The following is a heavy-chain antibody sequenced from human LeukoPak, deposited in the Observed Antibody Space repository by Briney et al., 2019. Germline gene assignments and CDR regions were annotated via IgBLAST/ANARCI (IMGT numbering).Heavy chain of an antibody. CDR3: ARVSGRWGIVVVTAIQYYFDY. Sequence: SETLSLTCGVVGGSFSGYYWGWIRQSPGKGLEWIAEINHSGSTNYNPSLKSRVTISVDTSKNQFSLKLSSVTAADTAVYYCARVSGRWGIVVVTAIQYYFDYWGQGTLVTVSS. CDR2: INHSGST. CDR1: GGSFSGYY. J-gene: IGHJ4*02. D-gene: IGHD2-21*02. V-gene: IGHV4-34*01.